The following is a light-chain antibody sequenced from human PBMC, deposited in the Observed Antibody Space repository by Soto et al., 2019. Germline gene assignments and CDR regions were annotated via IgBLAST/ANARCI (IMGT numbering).Light chain of an antibody. Sequence: DTQMTQSPSSLSASVGDRVTITCRASQGISNYLAWYQQKAGKPPNLLIYAASTLHSGVPSRFSGSGYGTEFTLTISSLQPEDVATYYCQKYNSAPWTFGQGTKVAI. CDR1: QGISNY. V-gene: IGKV1-27*01. CDR3: QKYNSAPWT. J-gene: IGKJ1*01. CDR2: AAS.